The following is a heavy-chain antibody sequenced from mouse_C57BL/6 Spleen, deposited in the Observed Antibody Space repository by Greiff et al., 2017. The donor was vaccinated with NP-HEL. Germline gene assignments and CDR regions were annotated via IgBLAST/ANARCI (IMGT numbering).Heavy chain of an antibody. CDR2: IHPSDSDT. Sequence: VQLQQPGAELVKPGASVKVSCKASGYTFTSYWMHWVKQRPGQGLEWIGRIHPSDSDTNYNQKFKGKATLTVDKSSSTAYMQLSSLTSEDSAVYYCAIGEVRSPIDYWGQGTTLTVSS. J-gene: IGHJ2*01. CDR1: GYTFTSYW. D-gene: IGHD2-14*01. CDR3: AIGEVRSPIDY. V-gene: IGHV1-74*01.